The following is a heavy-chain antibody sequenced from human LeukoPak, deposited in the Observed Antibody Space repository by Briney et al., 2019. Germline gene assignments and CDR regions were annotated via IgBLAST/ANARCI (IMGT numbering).Heavy chain of an antibody. CDR3: ARHVFLGGYGMDV. J-gene: IGHJ6*02. CDR2: IYYSGST. Sequence: ESSQTLSLTCTVSGGSISSGGYYWSWIRQHPGKGLEWIGYIYYSGSTYYNPSLKSRVTISVDTSKNQFSLKLSSVTAADTAVYYCARHVFLGGYGMDVWGQGTTVTVSS. CDR1: GGSISSGGYY. D-gene: IGHD3-10*02. V-gene: IGHV4-31*03.